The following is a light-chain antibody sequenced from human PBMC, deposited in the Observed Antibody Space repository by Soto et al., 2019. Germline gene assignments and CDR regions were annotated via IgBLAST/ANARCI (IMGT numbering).Light chain of an antibody. Sequence: QSALTQPASGSGSPGQSITISCTGTSSDVGHPYNYVSWYQQHPGKAPKLLIFKVSNRPSGISGRFSGSKSGNTASLTISGLQAEDEADYYCMSYIDSTSTHWVLGGGTQLTVL. CDR1: SSDVGHPYNY. CDR2: KVS. CDR3: MSYIDSTSTHWV. J-gene: IGLJ3*02. V-gene: IGLV2-14*03.